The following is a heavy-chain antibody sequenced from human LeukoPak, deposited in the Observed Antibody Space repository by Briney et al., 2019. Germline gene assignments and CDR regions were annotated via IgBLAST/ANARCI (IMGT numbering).Heavy chain of an antibody. V-gene: IGHV3-7*01. J-gene: IGHJ6*03. CDR3: ARENSGYGGGYYYYYYMDV. CDR2: IKQDGSGE. D-gene: IGHD5-12*01. CDR1: GFIFSRYW. Sequence: GGSLRLSCAASGFIFSRYWMSWVRQAPGKGLEWVANIKQDGSGEYYVDSMKGRFTISRDNTKNSLYLQMNSLRAEDTAVYYCARENSGYGGGYYYYYYMDVWGKGTTVTVSS.